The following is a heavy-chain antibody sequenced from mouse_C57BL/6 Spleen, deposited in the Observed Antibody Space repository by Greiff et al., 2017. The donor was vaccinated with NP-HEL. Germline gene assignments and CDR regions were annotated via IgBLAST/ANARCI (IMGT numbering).Heavy chain of an antibody. Sequence: QVQLQQPGAELVKPGASVKLSCKASGYTFTSYWMQWVKQRPGQGLEWIGEIDPSDSYTNYNQKFKGKATLTVDTSSSTAYMQLSSVTSEDSAVYYCGRRGNLFDYWGQGTTLTVSS. CDR1: GYTFTSYW. J-gene: IGHJ2*01. CDR2: IDPSDSYT. D-gene: IGHD2-1*01. V-gene: IGHV1-50*01. CDR3: GRRGNLFDY.